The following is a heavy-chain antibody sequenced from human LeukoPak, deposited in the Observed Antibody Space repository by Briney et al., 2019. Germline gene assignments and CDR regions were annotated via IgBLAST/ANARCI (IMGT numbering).Heavy chain of an antibody. V-gene: IGHV4-34*09. Sequence: PSETLSLTCAVYGGSFSGYYWSWIRQPPGKGLEWIGYIYYSGSTYYNPSLKSRVTISVDTSKNQFSLKLSSVTAADTAVYYCASSGYYYDSSGYYSWGQGTLVTVSS. CDR1: GGSFSGYY. J-gene: IGHJ4*02. D-gene: IGHD3-22*01. CDR3: ASSGYYYDSSGYYS. CDR2: IYYSGST.